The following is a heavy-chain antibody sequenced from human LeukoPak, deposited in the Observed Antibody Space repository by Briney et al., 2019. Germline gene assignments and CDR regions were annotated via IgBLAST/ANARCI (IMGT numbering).Heavy chain of an antibody. Sequence: PGGSLRLSCAASGFTFNDYSMSWVRQAPGKGLEWVSSILSGSGNIYYADSVKGRFTISRDSARNTLYLQMNSLRAEDTAVYYCAGGSGFIIESWGQGTLVTVSS. V-gene: IGHV3-21*04. CDR2: ILSGSGNI. J-gene: IGHJ4*02. D-gene: IGHD3-3*01. CDR1: GFTFNDYS. CDR3: AGGSGFIIES.